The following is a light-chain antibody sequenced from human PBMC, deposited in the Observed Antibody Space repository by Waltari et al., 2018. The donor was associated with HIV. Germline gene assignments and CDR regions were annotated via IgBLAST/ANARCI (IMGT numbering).Light chain of an antibody. CDR1: TPNIGKNY. V-gene: IGLV1-51*01. CDR2: DNN. Sequence: QSVFTQPPSVSAAPGQKVTISCSGSTPNIGKNYVSWYQQLPGTAPKLLIYDNNERPSGIPDRFSGSKSGTSATLGITGLQTGDEAAYYCGTWDNSLSAGVFGGGTKLTVL. J-gene: IGLJ3*02. CDR3: GTWDNSLSAGV.